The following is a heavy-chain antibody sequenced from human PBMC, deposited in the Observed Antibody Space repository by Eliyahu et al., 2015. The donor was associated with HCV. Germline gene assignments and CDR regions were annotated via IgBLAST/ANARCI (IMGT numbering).Heavy chain of an antibody. CDR1: GGSFSGYY. V-gene: IGHV4-34*01. J-gene: IGHJ6*02. CDR3: ARGGYYYDSSPNVGDFHYYYYGMDV. D-gene: IGHD3-22*01. Sequence: QVQLQQWGAGLLKPSETLSLTCAVXGGSFSGYYWXWIRQPPGXGLEWIGEXXHSGSTNYNPSLKSRVTISVDTSKNQFSLKLSSVTAADTAVYYCARGGYYYDSSPNVGDFHYYYYGMDVWGQGTTVTVSS. CDR2: XXHSGST.